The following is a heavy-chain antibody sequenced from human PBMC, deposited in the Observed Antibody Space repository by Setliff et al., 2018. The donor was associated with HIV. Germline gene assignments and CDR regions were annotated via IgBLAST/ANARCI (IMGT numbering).Heavy chain of an antibody. CDR3: ARVSGATRDYYYYYMDV. V-gene: IGHV3-48*03. D-gene: IGHD1-26*01. CDR2: ITGSGSRI. Sequence: PGGSLRLSCAASGFTFSNYEMNWVRQAPGKGLEWVSYITGSGSRIYYADSVKGRFTISRDNAKDSLYLQMNNLRAEDTAVYYCARVSGATRDYYYYYMDVWGKGTTVTVSS. CDR1: GFTFSNYE. J-gene: IGHJ6*03.